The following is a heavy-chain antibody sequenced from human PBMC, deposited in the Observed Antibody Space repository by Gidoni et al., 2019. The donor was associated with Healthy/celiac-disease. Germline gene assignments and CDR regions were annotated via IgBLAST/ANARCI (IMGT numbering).Heavy chain of an antibody. Sequence: DVQLLESGGGLVQPGGSLRLSCAASGFTFRSYAMSWVRQAPGKGLGWVSVICGSGARTYYPDSVKGRFTISRDNSKNTLYLQMNSLRAEDMAVYYCAKEKDSSGWFDYWGQGALVTVSS. V-gene: IGHV3-23*01. CDR3: AKEKDSSGWFDY. J-gene: IGHJ4*02. CDR2: ICGSGART. D-gene: IGHD6-19*01. CDR1: GFTFRSYA.